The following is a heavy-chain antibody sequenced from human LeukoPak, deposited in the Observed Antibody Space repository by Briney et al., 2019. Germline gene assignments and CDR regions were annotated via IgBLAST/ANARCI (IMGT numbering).Heavy chain of an antibody. J-gene: IGHJ3*02. D-gene: IGHD5-24*01. CDR2: IYYSGST. CDR1: GGSINTDGYH. Sequence: SETLSLTFNVSGGSINTDGYHWSWIRQHPGKGLEWIGYIYYSGSTNYNPSLKSRVTISVDTSKNQFSLKLSSVTAADTAVYYCAREFLSGDGYNYGVVGAFDIWGQGTMVTVSS. CDR3: AREFLSGDGYNYGVVGAFDI. V-gene: IGHV4-61*08.